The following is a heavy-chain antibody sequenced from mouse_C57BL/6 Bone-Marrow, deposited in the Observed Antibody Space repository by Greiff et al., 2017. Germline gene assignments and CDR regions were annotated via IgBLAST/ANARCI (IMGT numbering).Heavy chain of an antibody. CDR1: GYTFTSYW. CDR2: IDPSDSET. D-gene: IGHD2-3*01. V-gene: IGHV1-52*01. CDR3: ARGGWFPAMDY. J-gene: IGHJ4*01. Sequence: VQLQQPGAELVRPGSSVKLSCTASGYTFTSYWMHWVKQRPIQGLEWIGNIDPSDSETHYNQKFKDKATLTVDKSSSTAYMQLSSLTSEDSAVYYCARGGWFPAMDYWGQGTSVTVSS.